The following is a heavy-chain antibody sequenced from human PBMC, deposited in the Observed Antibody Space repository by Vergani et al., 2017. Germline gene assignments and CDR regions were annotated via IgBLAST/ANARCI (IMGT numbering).Heavy chain of an antibody. CDR1: GGSISSYY. D-gene: IGHD3-22*01. Sequence: QVQLQESGPGLVKPSETLSLTRTVSGGSISSYYWSWIRQPPGKGLEWIGYIYYSGSTNYNPSLKSRVTISVDTSKNQFSLKLSSVTAADTAVYYCARGGDSSGYYYGVYFDYWGQGTLVTVSS. CDR3: ARGGDSSGYYYGVYFDY. J-gene: IGHJ4*02. V-gene: IGHV4-59*01. CDR2: IYYSGST.